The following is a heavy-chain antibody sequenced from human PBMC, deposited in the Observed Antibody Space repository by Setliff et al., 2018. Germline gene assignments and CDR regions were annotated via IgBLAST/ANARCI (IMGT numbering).Heavy chain of an antibody. Sequence: ASVKVSCKASGYIFTSYGISWVRQAPGQGLEWMGWISSYNGKTNYAQKLQGRVTMTTDTSTSTAYMELRSLTSDDTAVYYCTRSRAPSVVLAADFDFWGQGTLVTAPQ. V-gene: IGHV1-18*01. CDR1: GYIFTSYG. D-gene: IGHD2-21*01. J-gene: IGHJ4*02. CDR2: ISSYNGKT. CDR3: TRSRAPSVVLAADFDF.